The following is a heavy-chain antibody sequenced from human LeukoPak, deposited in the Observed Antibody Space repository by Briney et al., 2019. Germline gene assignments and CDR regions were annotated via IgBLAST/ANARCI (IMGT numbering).Heavy chain of an antibody. V-gene: IGHV3-74*01. D-gene: IGHD1-26*01. CDR3: AKGRLLGAPWGMDV. Sequence: PGGSLRLSCAASGFNFASNWMHWVRQTPGRGLMWVSRINSGGSGTSYADSVEGRFTISRDNSKNTLYLQMNTLRVEDTAVYYCAKGRLLGAPWGMDVWGQGTTVTVSS. J-gene: IGHJ6*02. CDR2: INSGGSGT. CDR1: GFNFASNW.